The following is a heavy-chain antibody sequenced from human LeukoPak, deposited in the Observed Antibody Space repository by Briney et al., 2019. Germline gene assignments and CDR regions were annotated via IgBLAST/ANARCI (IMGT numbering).Heavy chain of an antibody. CDR1: GFTFSSYG. Sequence: AGGSLRLSCAASGFTFSSYGMHWVRQAPGKGLEWVAFIRYDGSNKYYADSVKGRFTISRDNSKNTLYLQMNSLRAEDTAVYYCARDQGWELRYFGYWGQGTLVTVSS. J-gene: IGHJ4*02. CDR3: ARDQGWELRYFGY. D-gene: IGHD2-15*01. V-gene: IGHV3-30*02. CDR2: IRYDGSNK.